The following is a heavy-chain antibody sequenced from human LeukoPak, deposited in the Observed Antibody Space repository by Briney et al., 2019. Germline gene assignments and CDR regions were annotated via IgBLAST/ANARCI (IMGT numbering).Heavy chain of an antibody. Sequence: GGSLRLSCAPSGFSFISYGMHWVRQAPGRGLEWVGVISDDGRNKKYADSVKGRFTISRDNSKDTLYLQMNSLRDEDTAVYYCAKRPSDYGDYVTYFDYWGQGTLVTVSS. D-gene: IGHD4-17*01. CDR2: ISDDGRNK. CDR1: GFSFISYG. V-gene: IGHV3-30*18. CDR3: AKRPSDYGDYVTYFDY. J-gene: IGHJ4*02.